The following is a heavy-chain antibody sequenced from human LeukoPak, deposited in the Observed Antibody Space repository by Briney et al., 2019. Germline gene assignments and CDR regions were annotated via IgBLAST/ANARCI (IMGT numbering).Heavy chain of an antibody. CDR3: ARVQWGWPYYFDY. CDR1: GFTFSNYG. J-gene: IGHJ4*02. Sequence: GRSLRLSCAASGFTFSNYGMHWVRQAPGKGLEWVAVIWYDGSNKYYGDSAKGRFTISRDNSKNTLYLQMNSLRAEDTAVYYCARVQWGWPYYFDYWGQGTLVTVSS. D-gene: IGHD1-26*01. CDR2: IWYDGSNK. V-gene: IGHV3-33*01.